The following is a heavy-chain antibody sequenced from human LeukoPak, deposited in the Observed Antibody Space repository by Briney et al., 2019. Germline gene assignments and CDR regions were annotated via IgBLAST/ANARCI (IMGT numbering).Heavy chain of an antibody. Sequence: SETLSLTCTVSGGSISSSSYYWGWIRQPPGTGLEWIGSIYYSGSTYYNPSLKSRVTISVDTSKNQFSLKLSSVTAADTAVYYCARDHHGAMAIFGVVARGFDPWGQGTLVTVSS. V-gene: IGHV4-39*07. CDR1: GGSISSSSYY. CDR2: IYYSGST. D-gene: IGHD3-3*01. CDR3: ARDHHGAMAIFGVVARGFDP. J-gene: IGHJ5*02.